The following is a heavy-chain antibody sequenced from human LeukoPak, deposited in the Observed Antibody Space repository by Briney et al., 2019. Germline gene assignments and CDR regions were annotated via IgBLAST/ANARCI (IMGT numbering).Heavy chain of an antibody. J-gene: IGHJ4*02. Sequence: SETLSLTCTVSGGSISSYYWSWIRQPPGKGLEWIGSIYYSGSTYYNPSLKSRVTISVDTSKNQFSLKLSSVTAADTAVYYCARLEMWAAAGNFDYWGQGTLVTVSS. D-gene: IGHD6-13*01. CDR1: GGSISSYY. V-gene: IGHV4-59*05. CDR2: IYYSGST. CDR3: ARLEMWAAAGNFDY.